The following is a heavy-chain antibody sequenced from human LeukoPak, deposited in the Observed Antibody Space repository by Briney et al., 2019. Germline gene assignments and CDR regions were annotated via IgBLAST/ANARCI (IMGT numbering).Heavy chain of an antibody. J-gene: IGHJ4*02. CDR2: ICSGGST. V-gene: IGHV3-53*01. CDR1: GFTVSSNY. CDR3: ARGDLFDY. Sequence: EGSLRLSRAASGFTVSSNYMSWVRQAPGKGLEWVSVICSGGSTYYADSVKGRFTISRDNSKNTLYLQMNSLRAEDTAVYYCARGDLFDYWGQGTLVTVSS.